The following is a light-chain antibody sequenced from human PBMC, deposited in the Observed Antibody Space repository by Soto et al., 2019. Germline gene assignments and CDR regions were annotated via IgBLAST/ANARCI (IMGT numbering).Light chain of an antibody. CDR3: HQRSNWRGLT. Sequence: DIVLTQSPATLSLSPGQRATLSCRASQSVSTYLGLYQQKPGQAPRLLIFDASNMATGIPPRFSGSGSGTDFTLTISSLEPEDFAVYYCHQRSNWRGLTFGGGTKVEI. J-gene: IGKJ4*01. V-gene: IGKV3-11*01. CDR2: DAS. CDR1: QSVSTY.